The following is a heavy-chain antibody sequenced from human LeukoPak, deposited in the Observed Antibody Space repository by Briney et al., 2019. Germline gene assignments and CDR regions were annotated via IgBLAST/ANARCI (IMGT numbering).Heavy chain of an antibody. CDR2: INPSGGST. J-gene: IGHJ4*02. D-gene: IGHD3-10*01. V-gene: IGHV1-46*01. Sequence: ASVKVSCKASGYTFTSYYMHWVRQAPGQGLEWMGIINPSGGSTSYAQKFQGRVTMTRDTSTSTVYMEPSSLRSEDTAVYYCARATFYGFGEFDYYFDYWGQGTLVTVSS. CDR3: ARATFYGFGEFDYYFDY. CDR1: GYTFTSYY.